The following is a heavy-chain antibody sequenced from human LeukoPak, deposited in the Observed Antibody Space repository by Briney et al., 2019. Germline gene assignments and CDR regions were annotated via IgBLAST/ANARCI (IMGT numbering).Heavy chain of an antibody. CDR1: GGSISSYY. D-gene: IGHD3-3*01. CDR2: IYYSGST. V-gene: IGHV4-59*01. Sequence: PSETLSLTCTVSGGSISSYYWSWLRQPSGKGLEGIGYIYYSGSTNYNPSLKSRVTISVDTSKNQFSLKLSSVTAADTAVDYSARVGGPYDFWSGYWFDPWGQGTLVTVSS. CDR3: ARVGGPYDFWSGYWFDP. J-gene: IGHJ5*02.